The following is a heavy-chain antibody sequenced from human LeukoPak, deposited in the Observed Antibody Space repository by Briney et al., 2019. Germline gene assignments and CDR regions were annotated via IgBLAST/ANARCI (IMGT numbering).Heavy chain of an antibody. V-gene: IGHV3-11*01. CDR3: ATVRRVQLWAVFDY. J-gene: IGHJ4*02. D-gene: IGHD5-18*01. Sequence: KPGGSLRLSCAASGFTFSDYYMSWIRQAPGKGLEWVSYISSRGSAIYYADSVKGRFTISRDNAKNSLYLPMNGLRAEDPASHYCATVRRVQLWAVFDYSGQGTLVTVSS. CDR2: ISSRGSAI. CDR1: GFTFSDYY.